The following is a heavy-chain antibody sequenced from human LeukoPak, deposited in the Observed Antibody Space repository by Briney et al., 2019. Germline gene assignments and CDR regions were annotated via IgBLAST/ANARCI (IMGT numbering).Heavy chain of an antibody. Sequence: PSETLSLTCTVSGGSISSYYWSWIRQPPGKGLEWIGYIYTSGSTNYNPSLKSRVTISVDTSKNQFSLRLSSVTAADTAVYYCARHPPRDSSGNDAFDVWGQGTTVTVSS. J-gene: IGHJ3*01. CDR3: ARHPPRDSSGNDAFDV. CDR1: GGSISSYY. D-gene: IGHD3-22*01. CDR2: IYTSGST. V-gene: IGHV4-4*09.